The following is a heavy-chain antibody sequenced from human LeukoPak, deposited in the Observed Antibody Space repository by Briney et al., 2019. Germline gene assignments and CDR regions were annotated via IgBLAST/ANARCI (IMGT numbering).Heavy chain of an antibody. CDR2: IYHSGST. Sequence: SQTLSLTCAASGGSISSGGYSWSWIRQPPGKGLEWIGYIYHSGSTYYNPSLKSRVTISVDRSKNQFSLKLSSVTAADTAVYYCARGYYYDSSGYLRDWGQGTLVTVSS. J-gene: IGHJ4*02. CDR3: ARGYYYDSSGYLRD. V-gene: IGHV4-30-2*01. D-gene: IGHD3-22*01. CDR1: GGSISSGGYS.